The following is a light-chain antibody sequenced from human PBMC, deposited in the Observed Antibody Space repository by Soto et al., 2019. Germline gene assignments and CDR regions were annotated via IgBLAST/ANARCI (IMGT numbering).Light chain of an antibody. CDR2: DAF. CDR3: SSYTSSSTPDV. J-gene: IGLJ1*01. Sequence: QSALTQPASVSGSPGQSITISCTGTSSDVGGYNYVSWYQYHPGKAPKLMIYDAFNRPSGVSNRFSGSKSGNTASLTISGLQAEDEADYYCSSYTSSSTPDVFGTGTKVTVL. V-gene: IGLV2-14*03. CDR1: SSDVGGYNY.